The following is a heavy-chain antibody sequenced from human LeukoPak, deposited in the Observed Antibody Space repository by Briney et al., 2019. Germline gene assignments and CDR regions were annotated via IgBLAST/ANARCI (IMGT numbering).Heavy chain of an antibody. CDR2: IKPDGGEK. CDR3: AREGSGHYFYFFDC. CDR1: GFTFRNYW. D-gene: IGHD4-17*01. J-gene: IGHJ4*02. V-gene: IGHV3-7*01. Sequence: GGSLRLSCAASGFTFRNYWMGWVRQTPGKGLEWVANIKPDGGEKYYVDSVKGRFTISRDNAKNSLYLQMNSLRAEDTAVYYCAREGSGHYFYFFDCWGQGTLVTVSS.